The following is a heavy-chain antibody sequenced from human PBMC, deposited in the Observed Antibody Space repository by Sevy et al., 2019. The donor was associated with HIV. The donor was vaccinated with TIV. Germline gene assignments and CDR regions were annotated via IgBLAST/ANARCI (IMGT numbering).Heavy chain of an antibody. CDR1: GYTFTGYY. CDR2: INPNSGGT. V-gene: IGHV1-2*02. D-gene: IGHD3-10*01. CDR3: ARAVTGSGSYYLDAFDI. J-gene: IGHJ3*02. Sequence: ASLKVSCKASGYTFTGYYMHWVRQAPGQGLEWMGWINPNSGGTNYAQKFQGRVTMTRDTSISTAYMELSRLRSDDTAVYYCARAVTGSGSYYLDAFDIWGQGTMVTVSS.